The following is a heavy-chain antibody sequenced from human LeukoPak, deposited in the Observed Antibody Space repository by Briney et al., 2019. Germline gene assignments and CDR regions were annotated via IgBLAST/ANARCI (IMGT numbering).Heavy chain of an antibody. V-gene: IGHV1-8*03. Sequence: ASLKVSCKASGYTFTSYDINWVRQATGQRLEWMGWLNPNSGNTDYAQKFQGRVTITRNTSISTVYIELSSLRSEDTAVYYCARASGYDLDYWGQGTLVTVSS. CDR1: GYTFTSYD. CDR3: ARASGYDLDY. J-gene: IGHJ4*02. D-gene: IGHD5-12*01. CDR2: LNPNSGNT.